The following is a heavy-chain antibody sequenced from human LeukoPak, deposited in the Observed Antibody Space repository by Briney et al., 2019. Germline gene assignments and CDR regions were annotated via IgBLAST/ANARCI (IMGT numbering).Heavy chain of an antibody. D-gene: IGHD2-2*01. J-gene: IGHJ2*01. CDR1: GFTFSSYA. Sequence: PGGSLRLSCAASGFTFSSYAMSWVRQAPGKGLEWVSAISGSGGSTYYADSVKGRFTISRDNSKNTLYLQMNSLRAEDTAVYYCAKGVVPAAIFYWYFDLWGRGTLVTVSS. CDR3: AKGVVPAAIFYWYFDL. V-gene: IGHV3-23*01. CDR2: ISGSGGST.